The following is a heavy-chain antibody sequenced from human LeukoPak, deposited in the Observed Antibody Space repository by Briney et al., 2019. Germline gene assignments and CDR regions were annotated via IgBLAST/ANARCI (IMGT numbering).Heavy chain of an antibody. V-gene: IGHV3-21*01. CDR2: ISSSSSYI. CDR1: GFSFSSNS. Sequence: GGSLRLSCAASGFSFSSNSMNWVRQAPGKGLEWVSSISSSSSYIYYADSVKGRFTISRDNAKNSLYLQMNSLRAEDTAVYYCAGASIAAALPYWFDPWGQGTLVTVSS. D-gene: IGHD6-13*01. CDR3: AGASIAAALPYWFDP. J-gene: IGHJ5*02.